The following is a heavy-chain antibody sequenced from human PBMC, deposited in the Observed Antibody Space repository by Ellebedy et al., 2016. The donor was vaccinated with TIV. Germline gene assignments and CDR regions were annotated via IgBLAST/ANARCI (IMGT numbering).Heavy chain of an antibody. V-gene: IGHV3-48*02. CDR2: VGHTGAI. J-gene: IGHJ5*02. Sequence: GESLKISCAASGFSFRTYSMNWVRQAPGKGLEWVAHVGHTGAITYGDSVKGRFTISRDDAKNSLYLQMKSLRDEDTAVYYCARDASGIIINYWFDAWGQGTLVTVAS. CDR3: ARDASGIIINYWFDA. CDR1: GFSFRTYS. D-gene: IGHD3-16*01.